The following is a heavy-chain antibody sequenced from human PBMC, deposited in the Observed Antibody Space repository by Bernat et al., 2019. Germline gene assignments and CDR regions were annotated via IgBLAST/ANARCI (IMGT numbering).Heavy chain of an antibody. J-gene: IGHJ4*02. CDR3: ARDRDRPGIGEVDY. Sequence: QVQLVESGGGVVQLGRFLRLSCGASGFTFSSYSLHWVRQAPGRGLEWVSVMSYDGNNKYYVDSVKGRFTVSRDNSKNTLYLKMNSLRAEDTAVYFCARDRDRPGIGEVDYWGQGTLVTVSS. D-gene: IGHD1-26*01. V-gene: IGHV3-30-3*01. CDR1: GFTFSSYS. CDR2: MSYDGNNK.